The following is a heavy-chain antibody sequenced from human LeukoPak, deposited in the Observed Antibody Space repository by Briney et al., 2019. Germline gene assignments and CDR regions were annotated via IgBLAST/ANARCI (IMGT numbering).Heavy chain of an antibody. CDR1: GFTLSNHG. Sequence: GRSLTLSCAASGFTLSNHGMHWVRQAPGKGLEWVAVIWNDGSQKYYADSVKGRFTVSRDNSKNSLYLQMNSLRAEDTAVYYCARGLSISSGYYYDAFDIWGQGTMVTASS. CDR2: IWNDGSQK. D-gene: IGHD3-22*01. V-gene: IGHV3-33*01. CDR3: ARGLSISSGYYYDAFDI. J-gene: IGHJ3*02.